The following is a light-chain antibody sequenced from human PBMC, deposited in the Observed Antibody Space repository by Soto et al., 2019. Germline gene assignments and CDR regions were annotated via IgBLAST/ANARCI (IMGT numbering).Light chain of an antibody. CDR2: DVN. CDR3: SSYSSSNTVL. V-gene: IGLV2-14*03. J-gene: IGLJ2*01. CDR1: SSDVGGYNY. Sequence: QSVLTQHVSVSGSPGQSITVSCTGTSSDVGGYNYVSWYQQHPGRAPKLIIYDVNYRPAGVSNRFSGSKSGNTASLTISGLRTEDEADYYCSSYSSSNTVLFGGGTKVTVL.